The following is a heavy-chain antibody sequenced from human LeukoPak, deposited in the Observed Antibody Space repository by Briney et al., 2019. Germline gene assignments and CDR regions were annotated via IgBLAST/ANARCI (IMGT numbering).Heavy chain of an antibody. D-gene: IGHD6-13*01. Sequence: PGGSLRLSCAASGFTFSSYGMHWVRQAPGKGLEWVAVISYDGSNKYYADSVKGRFTISRDNSKNTLYLQMNSLGAEDTAVYYCAKPYSSSWYYFDYWGQGTLVTVSS. CDR3: AKPYSSSWYYFDY. V-gene: IGHV3-30*18. CDR1: GFTFSSYG. J-gene: IGHJ4*02. CDR2: ISYDGSNK.